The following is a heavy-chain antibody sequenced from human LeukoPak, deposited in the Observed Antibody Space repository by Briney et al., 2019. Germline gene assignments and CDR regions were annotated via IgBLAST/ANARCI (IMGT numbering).Heavy chain of an antibody. J-gene: IGHJ5*02. CDR2: IRSSSET. V-gene: IGHV3-48*01. Sequence: GESLRLSCAASGFILSNYWMSWVRQAPGKGLEWVSHIRSSSETFYADSVKGRFTISRDNARNSLYLQMNNLRGEDTAIYYCARDAGNSGYGCDLWGQGTLVTVSS. CDR3: ARDAGNSGYGCDL. D-gene: IGHD5-12*01. CDR1: GFILSNYW.